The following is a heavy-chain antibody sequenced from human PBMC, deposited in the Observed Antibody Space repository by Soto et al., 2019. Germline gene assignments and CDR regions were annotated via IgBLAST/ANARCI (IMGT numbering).Heavy chain of an antibody. J-gene: IGHJ5*02. CDR1: GLIFSNYG. Sequence: GGSLRLSCATSGLIFSNYGMHWVRQAPGKGLEWVALISHDGRNKYYADSVQGRFTISRHNSKNTLYLQMNSLRPEDTALYYCARDRPVKARSGSLSSWGQGTLVTVSS. D-gene: IGHD1-26*01. CDR3: ARDRPVKARSGSLSS. CDR2: ISHDGRNK. V-gene: IGHV3-30*03.